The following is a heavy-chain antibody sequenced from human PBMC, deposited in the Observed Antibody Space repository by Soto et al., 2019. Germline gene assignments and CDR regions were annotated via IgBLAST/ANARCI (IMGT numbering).Heavy chain of an antibody. CDR3: ARVRHYCSSTSCYDYYYGMDV. V-gene: IGHV3-48*02. CDR1: GFTFSSYS. CDR2: ISSSSSTI. J-gene: IGHJ6*02. Sequence: GGSLRLSCAASGFTFSSYSMNWVRQAPGKGLEWVSYISSSSSTIYYADSVKGRFTISRDNAKNSLYLQMNSLRDEDTAVYYCARVRHYCSSTSCYDYYYGMDVWGQGTTVTVSS. D-gene: IGHD2-2*01.